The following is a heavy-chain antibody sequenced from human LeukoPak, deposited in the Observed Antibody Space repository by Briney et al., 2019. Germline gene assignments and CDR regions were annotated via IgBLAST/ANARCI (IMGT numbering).Heavy chain of an antibody. Sequence: GGSLRLACAASGFRFSSYAMSWVRQAPGKGLEWVSAISGSGVSTYYADSVKGRFTISRDNSKNTLYLQMNSLRAEDTAVYYCAKDSSGYYSFDYWGQGTLVTVSS. CDR1: GFRFSSYA. CDR2: ISGSGVST. D-gene: IGHD3-22*01. J-gene: IGHJ4*02. CDR3: AKDSSGYYSFDY. V-gene: IGHV3-23*01.